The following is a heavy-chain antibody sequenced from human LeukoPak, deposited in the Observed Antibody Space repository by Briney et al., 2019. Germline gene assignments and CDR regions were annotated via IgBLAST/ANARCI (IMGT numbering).Heavy chain of an antibody. CDR2: MNPNSGNI. CDR3: ARGPKLLVY. V-gene: IGHV1-8*01. CDR1: GYTFTSYD. Sequence: ASVKVSCKASGYTFTSYDISWVRQATGQGLEWMGWMNPNSGNIGYAQKFQGRVTMTRNTSISTAYMELSSLRSDDTAVYYCARGPKLLVYWGQGTLVTVSS. J-gene: IGHJ4*02. D-gene: IGHD1-26*01.